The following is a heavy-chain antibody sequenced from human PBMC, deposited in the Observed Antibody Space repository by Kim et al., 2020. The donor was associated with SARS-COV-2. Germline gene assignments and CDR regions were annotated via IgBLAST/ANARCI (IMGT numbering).Heavy chain of an antibody. J-gene: IGHJ4*02. CDR2: IYPGDSET. V-gene: IGHV5-51*01. Sequence: GESLKISCKGSGYSFSSNWIGWVRQMPGKGLEWMGIIYPGDSETRYSPSFQGQVTISADKSISTAYLQWSSLKASDTAMYYCARHKRDLPFYFWAQGTLVTVSS. CDR1: GYSFSSNW. CDR3: ARHKRDLPFYF.